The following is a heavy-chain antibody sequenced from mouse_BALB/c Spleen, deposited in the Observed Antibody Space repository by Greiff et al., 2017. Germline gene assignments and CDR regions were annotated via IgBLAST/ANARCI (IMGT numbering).Heavy chain of an antibody. CDR2: IWAGGST. CDR3: ARDTLDGYYGYFDV. D-gene: IGHD2-3*01. Sequence: VQRVESGPGLVAPSQSLSITCTASGFSLTSYGVHWVRQPPGKGLEWLGVIWAGGSTNYNSALMSRLSISKDNAKSQVFLKMNSLQTDDTAMYYCARDTLDGYYGYFDVWGAGTTVTVSS. V-gene: IGHV2-9*02. CDR1: GFSLTSYG. J-gene: IGHJ1*01.